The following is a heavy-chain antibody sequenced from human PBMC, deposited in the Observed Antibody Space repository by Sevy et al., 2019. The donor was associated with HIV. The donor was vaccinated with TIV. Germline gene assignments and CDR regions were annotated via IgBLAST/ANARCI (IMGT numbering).Heavy chain of an antibody. Sequence: GESLKISCAASGFTFSSYAMSWVRQAPGKGLEWVSAISGSGGSTYYADSVKGRFTISRDNSKNTLYLQMNSLRAEDTAVYYCAKGVSSGYYSGFDPWGQGTLVTVSS. V-gene: IGHV3-23*01. CDR3: AKGVSSGYYSGFDP. CDR1: GFTFSSYA. D-gene: IGHD3-22*01. J-gene: IGHJ5*02. CDR2: ISGSGGST.